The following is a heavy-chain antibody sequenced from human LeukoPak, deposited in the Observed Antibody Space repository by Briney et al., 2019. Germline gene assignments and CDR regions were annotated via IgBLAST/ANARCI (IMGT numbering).Heavy chain of an antibody. CDR3: AGGSSGYLFDY. J-gene: IGHJ4*02. V-gene: IGHV3-30*04. Sequence: PGGSLRLSCAASGFTFSSYAMHWVRQAPGKGLEWVAVISYDGSNKYYADSLKGRFTISRDNSKNTLYLQMNSLRAEDTAVYYCAGGSSGYLFDYWGQGTLVTVSS. CDR1: GFTFSSYA. CDR2: ISYDGSNK. D-gene: IGHD3-22*01.